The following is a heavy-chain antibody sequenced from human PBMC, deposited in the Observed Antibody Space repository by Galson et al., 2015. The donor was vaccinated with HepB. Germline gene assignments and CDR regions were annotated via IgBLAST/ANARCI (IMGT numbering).Heavy chain of an antibody. V-gene: IGHV5-51*01. CDR2: IYPGDSDT. CDR1: GYSFTSYW. CDR3: ARLRGGLRVNTPDFDY. J-gene: IGHJ4*02. D-gene: IGHD5-18*01. Sequence: QSGAEVTKPGESLKISCKGSGYSFTSYWIGWVRQMPGKGLEWMGIIYPGDSDTRYSPSFQGQVTISADKSISTAYLQWSSLKASDTAMYYCARLRGGLRVNTPDFDYWGQGTLVTVSS.